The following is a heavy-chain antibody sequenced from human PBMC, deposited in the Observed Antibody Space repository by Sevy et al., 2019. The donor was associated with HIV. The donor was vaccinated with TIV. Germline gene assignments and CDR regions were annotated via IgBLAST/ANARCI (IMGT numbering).Heavy chain of an antibody. D-gene: IGHD2-2*01. Sequence: GGSLRLSCAASGFIFSNYPMSWVRHSPGKGLEWVSAISAGGTTTYYADSVKGRFTISRDNSKNTVSLQMNSLGAEDTAIYYCAKRYCSTITCYDDDFWSAYYFYGLDVWGQGISVTVSS. CDR2: ISAGGTTT. CDR1: GFIFSNYP. CDR3: AKRYCSTITCYDDDFWSAYYFYGLDV. J-gene: IGHJ6*02. V-gene: IGHV3-23*01.